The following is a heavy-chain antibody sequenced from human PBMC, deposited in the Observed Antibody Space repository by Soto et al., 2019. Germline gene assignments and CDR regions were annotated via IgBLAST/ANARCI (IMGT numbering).Heavy chain of an antibody. V-gene: IGHV1-18*04. CDR1: GYTFTSYG. CDR3: AREDSLCGGGGSCYSVLRLNYYYYGMDV. CDR2: ISAYNGNT. J-gene: IGHJ6*02. Sequence: GASVKVSCKASGYTFTSYGISWVRQAPGQGLEWMGWISAYNGNTNYAQKLQGRVTMTTDTSTSTAYMELSRLRSDDTAVYYCAREDSLCGGGGSCYSVLRLNYYYYGMDVWGQGTTVTVSS. D-gene: IGHD2-15*01.